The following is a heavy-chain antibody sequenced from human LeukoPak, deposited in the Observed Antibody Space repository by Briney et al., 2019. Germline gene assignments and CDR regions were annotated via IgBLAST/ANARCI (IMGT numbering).Heavy chain of an antibody. CDR1: GYTFTSYY. Sequence: EASVNVSCKASGYTFTSYYMHWVRQAPGQGLEWMGIINPSGGSTSYAQKFQGRVTMTRDTSTSTVYMELSSLRSEDTAVYYCARAYDFWSGYYWLKTNYYYYYGMDVWGQGTTVTVSS. CDR3: ARAYDFWSGYYWLKTNYYYYYGMDV. D-gene: IGHD3-3*01. V-gene: IGHV1-46*01. CDR2: INPSGGST. J-gene: IGHJ6*02.